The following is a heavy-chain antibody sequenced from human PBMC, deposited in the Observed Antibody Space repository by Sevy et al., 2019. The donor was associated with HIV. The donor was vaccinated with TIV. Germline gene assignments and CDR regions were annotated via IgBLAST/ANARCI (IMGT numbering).Heavy chain of an antibody. D-gene: IGHD6-6*01. Sequence: GGSLRLSCAASGFTFDDYAMHWVRQAPGKGLEWVSGISWNSGSIGYADSVKGRFTISRDNAKNSLYLQMNSLRAEDTALYYCAKASLDSSSSGGYDAFDIWGQGTMVTVSS. CDR2: ISWNSGSI. CDR3: AKASLDSSSSGGYDAFDI. V-gene: IGHV3-9*01. CDR1: GFTFDDYA. J-gene: IGHJ3*02.